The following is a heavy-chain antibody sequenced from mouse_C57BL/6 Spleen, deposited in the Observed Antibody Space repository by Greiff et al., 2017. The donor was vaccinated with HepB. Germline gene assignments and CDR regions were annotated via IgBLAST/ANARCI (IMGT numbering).Heavy chain of an antibody. CDR3: AKGYYGSSYYWYFDV. D-gene: IGHD1-1*01. V-gene: IGHV1-4*01. CDR2: INPSSGYT. J-gene: IGHJ1*03. Sequence: VKLMESGAELARPGASVKMSCKASGYTFTSYTMHWVKQRPGQGLEWIGYINPSSGYTKYNQKFKDKATLTADKSSSTAYMQLSSLTSEDSAVYYCAKGYYGSSYYWYFDVWGTGTTVTVSS. CDR1: GYTFTSYT.